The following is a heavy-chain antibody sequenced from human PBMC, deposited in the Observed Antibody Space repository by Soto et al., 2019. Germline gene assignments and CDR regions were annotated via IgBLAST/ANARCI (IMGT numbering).Heavy chain of an antibody. CDR1: GGSISSGDYY. Sequence: SETLSLTCTVSGGSISSGDYYWSWIRQPPGKGLEWIGYIYYSGSTYYNPSLKSRVTISVDTSENQFSLKLSSVTAADTAVYYCAGDSSGYSFDYWGQGTLVTVSS. CDR3: AGDSSGYSFDY. V-gene: IGHV4-30-4*01. D-gene: IGHD3-22*01. CDR2: IYYSGST. J-gene: IGHJ4*02.